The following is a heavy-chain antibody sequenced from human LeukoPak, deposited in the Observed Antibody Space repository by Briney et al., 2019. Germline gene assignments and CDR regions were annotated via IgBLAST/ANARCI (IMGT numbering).Heavy chain of an antibody. CDR3: ARAPITSPFYFDY. V-gene: IGHV3-20*04. CDR1: GFAFDEHG. J-gene: IGHJ4*02. Sequence: GGSLRLSCTASGFAFDEHGMSWVRQVPGKGLEWVSGINWSGGSTGYADPLRGRFTISRDNAKNSLYLQMDSLRAEDTALYYCARAPITSPFYFDYWGQGTLVNVSS. CDR2: INWSGGST. D-gene: IGHD2-2*01.